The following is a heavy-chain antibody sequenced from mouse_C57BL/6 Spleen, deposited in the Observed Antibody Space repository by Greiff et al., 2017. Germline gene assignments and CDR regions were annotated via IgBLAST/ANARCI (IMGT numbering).Heavy chain of an antibody. Sequence: QVQLQQSGPELVKPGASVKISCKASGYAFSSSWMNWVKQRPGKGLEWIGRIYPGDGDTNYNGKFKGKATLTADKSSSTAYMQLSSLTSEDSAVYFCARENYYGSSYVPYWYFDVWGTGTTVTVSS. D-gene: IGHD1-1*01. J-gene: IGHJ1*03. CDR2: IYPGDGDT. CDR3: ARENYYGSSYVPYWYFDV. CDR1: GYAFSSSW. V-gene: IGHV1-82*01.